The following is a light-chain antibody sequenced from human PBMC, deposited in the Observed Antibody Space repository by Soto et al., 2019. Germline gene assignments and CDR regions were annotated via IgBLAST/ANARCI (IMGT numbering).Light chain of an antibody. J-gene: IGKJ5*01. CDR3: QQRHSYPIT. V-gene: IGKV1-9*01. CDR2: TAS. Sequence: DIQLTQSPSFLSASVGDRVTITCRASHGISSYLAWYQQKPGKAPNLLIHTASTLQTGVPSRFSGSGSGTEFTLTISSLQPEDFATYYCQQRHSYPITFGQVTRLEIK. CDR1: HGISSY.